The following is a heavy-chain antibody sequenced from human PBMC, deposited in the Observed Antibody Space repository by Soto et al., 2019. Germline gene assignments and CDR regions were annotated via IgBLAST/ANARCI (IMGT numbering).Heavy chain of an antibody. V-gene: IGHV3-30*18. J-gene: IGHJ3*02. CDR2: ISYDGSNK. CDR1: GFTFSSYG. Sequence: GGSLRLSCAASGFTFSSYGMHWVRQAPGKGLEWVAVISYDGSNKYYADSVKGRFTISRDNSKNTLYLQMNSLRAEDTAVYYCAKAVSSWSPLVSENDAFDIWGQGTMVTVSS. CDR3: AKAVSSWSPLVSENDAFDI. D-gene: IGHD6-13*01.